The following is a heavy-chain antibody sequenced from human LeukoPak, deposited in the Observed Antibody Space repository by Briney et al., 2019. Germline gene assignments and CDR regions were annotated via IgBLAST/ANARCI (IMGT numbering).Heavy chain of an antibody. J-gene: IGHJ3*02. Sequence: SDTLSLTCAVYGGSFSGYYWSWIRQPPGKGLEWIGEINHSGSTNYNPPLKSRVTISVDTSKNQFSLKLSSVTAADTAVYYCARHPEDKLWFGQTGFAFDIWGQGTMVTVSS. V-gene: IGHV4-34*01. CDR1: GGSFSGYY. D-gene: IGHD3-10*01. CDR3: ARHPEDKLWFGQTGFAFDI. CDR2: INHSGST.